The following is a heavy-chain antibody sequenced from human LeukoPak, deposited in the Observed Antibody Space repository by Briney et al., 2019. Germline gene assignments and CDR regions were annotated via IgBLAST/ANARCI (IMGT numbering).Heavy chain of an antibody. J-gene: IGHJ5*02. CDR2: IIPIFGTA. V-gene: IGHV1-69*13. Sequence: GASVKVSCKASGGTFSSYAISWVRQAPGQGLEWMGGIIPIFGTANYAQKFQGRVTITADESTSTAYMELSSLRSEDTAVYYCARDGGQWPTYNWFDPWGQGTLVTVSS. D-gene: IGHD6-19*01. CDR1: GGTFSSYA. CDR3: ARDGGQWPTYNWFDP.